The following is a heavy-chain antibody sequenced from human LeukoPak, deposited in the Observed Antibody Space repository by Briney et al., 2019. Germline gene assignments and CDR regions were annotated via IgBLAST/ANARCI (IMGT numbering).Heavy chain of an antibody. CDR2: IYYSGST. V-gene: IGHV4-59*01. Sequence: SETLSFNCTGSGCTISSYYWSWIRHRPGHGLKRIGYIYYSGSTNYNPSLKSRVTISVDTSKNQFSLKLSSVTAADTAVYYCARGGSSSWSPWFDPWGQGTLVTVSS. CDR3: ARGGSSSWSPWFDP. J-gene: IGHJ5*02. CDR1: GCTISSYY. D-gene: IGHD6-13*01.